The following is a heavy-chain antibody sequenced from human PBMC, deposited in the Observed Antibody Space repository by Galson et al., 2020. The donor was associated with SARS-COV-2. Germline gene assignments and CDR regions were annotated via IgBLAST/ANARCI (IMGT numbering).Heavy chain of an antibody. Sequence: GGSLRLSCAASGFTFSSYAMSWVRQAPGKGLEWVSAISGSGGSTYYADSVKGRFTISRDNSKNTLYLQMNSLRAEDTAVYYCAKDLYDIVVVVAATGGFDYWGQGTVVTVSS. V-gene: IGHV3-23*01. D-gene: IGHD2-15*01. CDR2: ISGSGGST. CDR3: AKDLYDIVVVVAATGGFDY. CDR1: GFTFSSYA. J-gene: IGHJ4*02.